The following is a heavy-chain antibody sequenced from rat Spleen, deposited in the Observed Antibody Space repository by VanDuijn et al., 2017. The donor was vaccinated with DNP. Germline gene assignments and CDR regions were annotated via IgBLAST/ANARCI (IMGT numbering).Heavy chain of an antibody. CDR2: ISYSGST. V-gene: IGHV3-1*01. CDR3: ARGGGYYYNYAMDA. D-gene: IGHD1-12*02. J-gene: IGHJ4*01. CDR1: GYSITRNY. Sequence: EVQLQESGPGLVKPSQSLSLTCSVTGYSITRNYWGWIRKLPGNKMEWIGYISYSGSTSYNPSLKSRISITRDISKDQFFLQLNSVTAEDTATYYCARGGGYYYNYAMDAWGQGTSVTVSS.